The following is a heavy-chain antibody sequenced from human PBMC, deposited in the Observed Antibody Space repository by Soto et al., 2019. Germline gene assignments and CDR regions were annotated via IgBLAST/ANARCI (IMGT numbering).Heavy chain of an antibody. CDR1: GFKFSTYA. V-gene: IGHV3-23*01. Sequence: EVQLLESGGGLVQPGGSLRLSCVASGFKFSTYAMAWVRQAPGKGLEWGSSSSGRGDGTYQPDFVKGRFTISRDNSRNTLDLQLNGLRAEDTALYYCAKAFDASGYTYERAFDYWGQGTLVTVSS. J-gene: IGHJ4*02. CDR2: SSGRGDGT. D-gene: IGHD3-22*01. CDR3: AKAFDASGYTYERAFDY.